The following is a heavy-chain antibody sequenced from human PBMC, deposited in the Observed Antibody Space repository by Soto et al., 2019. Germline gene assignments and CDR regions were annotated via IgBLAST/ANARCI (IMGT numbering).Heavy chain of an antibody. Sequence: PGGSLRLSCAASGFTFSSYAMSWVRQAPGKGLEWVSYISGSSTTIFYADSVKGRFTISRDNAKNSLYLQMNSLRAEDTAVYFCARHPGGYWGQGTLVTVSS. CDR2: ISGSSTTI. V-gene: IGHV3-48*01. CDR1: GFTFSSYA. J-gene: IGHJ4*02. CDR3: ARHPGGY.